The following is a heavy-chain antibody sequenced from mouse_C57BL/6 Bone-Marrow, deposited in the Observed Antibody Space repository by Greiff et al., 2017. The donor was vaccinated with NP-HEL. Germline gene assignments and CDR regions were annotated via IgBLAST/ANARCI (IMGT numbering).Heavy chain of an antibody. D-gene: IGHD1-1*01. V-gene: IGHV1-85*01. CDR2: IYPRDGST. Sequence: QVQLQQSGPELVKPGASVKLSCKASGYTFTSYDINWVKQRPGQGLEWIGWIYPRDGSTKYNEKFKGKATLTVDTSSSTAYMELHSLTSEDSAVYFCAREGTTVVATNFDYWGQGTTLTVSS. CDR3: AREGTTVVATNFDY. J-gene: IGHJ2*01. CDR1: GYTFTSYD.